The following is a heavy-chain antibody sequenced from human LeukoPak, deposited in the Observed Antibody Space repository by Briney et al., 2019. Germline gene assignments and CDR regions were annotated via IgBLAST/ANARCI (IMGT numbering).Heavy chain of an antibody. D-gene: IGHD4-17*01. CDR3: ARRPGDYYFDY. CDR1: GGSISSGGYY. Sequence: SQTLSLTCTVSGGSISSGGYYWSWLRQQPGKGLEWIGYIYYSGSTYYNPSLKSQFNITVHTSKNHFSLKLSSVTAADTAVYYCARRPGDYYFDYWGQGTLVTVSS. V-gene: IGHV4-31*01. J-gene: IGHJ4*02. CDR2: IYYSGST.